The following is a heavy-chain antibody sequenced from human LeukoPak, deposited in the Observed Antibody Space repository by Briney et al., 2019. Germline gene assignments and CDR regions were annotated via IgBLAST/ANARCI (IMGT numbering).Heavy chain of an antibody. V-gene: IGHV4-38-2*02. CDR3: ARDQGGYYFDY. CDR1: GYSISSGYY. Sequence: PSETLSLTCTVSGYSISSGYYWGWIRQPPGKGLEWIGSIYHSGSTYYNPSLKSRVTISVDTSKNQFSLKLSSVTAADTAVYYCARDQGGYYFDYWGQGTLVTVSS. J-gene: IGHJ4*02. CDR2: IYHSGST. D-gene: IGHD2-15*01.